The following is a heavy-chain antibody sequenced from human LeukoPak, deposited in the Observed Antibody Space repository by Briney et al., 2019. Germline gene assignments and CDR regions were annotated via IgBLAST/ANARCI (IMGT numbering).Heavy chain of an antibody. V-gene: IGHV4-34*01. CDR1: GGSFSGYY. Sequence: SETLSLTCAVYGGSFSGYYWSWIRQPPGKGLEWIGEINHSGSTNYNPSLKSRVTISVDTSKNQFSLKLSSVTAADTAVYYCARFPAQNTYYYDSSGYYYPGWGQGTLVTVSS. D-gene: IGHD3-22*01. CDR2: INHSGST. J-gene: IGHJ4*02. CDR3: ARFPAQNTYYYDSSGYYYPG.